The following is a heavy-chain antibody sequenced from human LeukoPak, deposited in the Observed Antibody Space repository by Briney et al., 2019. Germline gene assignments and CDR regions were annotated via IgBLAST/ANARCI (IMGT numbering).Heavy chain of an antibody. D-gene: IGHD1-26*01. CDR2: IYYTGST. CDR3: ARDLSLGGAFDI. Sequence: SETLSLTCTVSGGSISSSSYYWGWIRQPPGKGLEWIGTIYYTGSTHYNPSLESRVTMSVDMSTNQFSLRLSSVAASDTAVYYCARDLSLGGAFDIWGQGTMVTVSS. V-gene: IGHV4-39*02. CDR1: GGSISSSSYY. J-gene: IGHJ3*02.